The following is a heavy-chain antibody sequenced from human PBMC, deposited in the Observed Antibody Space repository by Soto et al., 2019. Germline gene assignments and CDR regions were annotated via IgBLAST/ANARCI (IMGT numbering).Heavy chain of an antibody. D-gene: IGHD6-13*01. CDR2: ISYDGSNK. J-gene: IGHJ3*02. CDR3: ANPYPAADYAFDI. CDR1: GFAFSSYG. V-gene: IGHV3-30*18. Sequence: GGSLRLSCAASGFAFSSYGMHWVRQAPGKGLEWVAVISYDGSNKYYADSVKGRFTISRDNSKNTLYLQMNSLRAEDTAVYYCANPYPAADYAFDIWGQGTMVTVSS.